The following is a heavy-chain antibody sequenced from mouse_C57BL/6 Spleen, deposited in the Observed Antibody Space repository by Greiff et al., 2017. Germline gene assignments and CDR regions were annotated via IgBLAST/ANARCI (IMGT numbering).Heavy chain of an antibody. J-gene: IGHJ2*01. CDR1: GYTFTSYW. D-gene: IGHD2-12*01. Sequence: VQLQQPGAELVMPGASVKLSCTASGYTFTSYWMHWVKQRPGQGLEWIGDINPSDSNTNYNQKFKGNSTLSVDKSSSTAYLQLSSLTSEDSAVYYCARDDGDDYFAYWGQGTTVTVSS. V-gene: IGHV1-69*01. CDR3: ARDDGDDYFAY. CDR2: INPSDSNT.